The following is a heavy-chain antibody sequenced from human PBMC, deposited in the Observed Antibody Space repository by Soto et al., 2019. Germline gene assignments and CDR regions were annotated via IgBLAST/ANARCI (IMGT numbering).Heavy chain of an antibody. CDR1: GYTFTGYY. Sequence: VASVKVSCKASGYTFTGYYMHWVRQAPGQGLEWMGWINPNSGGTNYAQKFQGRVTMTRDTSISTAYMELSRLRSDDTAVYYCAREGLYYYYYGMDVWGQGTTVTVSS. CDR3: AREGLYYYYYGMDV. V-gene: IGHV1-2*02. J-gene: IGHJ6*02. D-gene: IGHD2-15*01. CDR2: INPNSGGT.